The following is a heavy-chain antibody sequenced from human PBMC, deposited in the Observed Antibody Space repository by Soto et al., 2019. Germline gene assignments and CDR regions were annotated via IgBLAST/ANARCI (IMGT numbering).Heavy chain of an antibody. D-gene: IGHD2-21*01. J-gene: IGHJ5*02. Sequence: SETLSLTCTVSGDSISSSYYWGWVRQPPGKGLECIGAVYYTGFTYYNPSLKSRLTISLDTSKNQFSLRLSSVTAADTAIYYCARLPVVVIALAYFDPWGPGTLVTVSS. CDR2: VYYTGFT. CDR3: ARLPVVVIALAYFDP. CDR1: GDSISSSYY. V-gene: IGHV4-39*01.